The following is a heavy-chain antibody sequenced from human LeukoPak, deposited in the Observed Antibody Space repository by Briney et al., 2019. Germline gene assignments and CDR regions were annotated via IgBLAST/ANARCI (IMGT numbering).Heavy chain of an antibody. Sequence: PGGSLRLSCTASGFNFDEYSMNWVRQVPGKGLEWIAYINVPSKIIYYADSVKGRFTISRDNVENSLHLQLDNLRDDDTAVYFCARDALDCSTGKCLSLYYFDAWGQGALVSVSS. CDR2: INVPSKII. D-gene: IGHD3/OR15-3a*01. V-gene: IGHV3-48*02. CDR3: ARDALDCSTGKCLSLYYFDA. J-gene: IGHJ4*02. CDR1: GFNFDEYS.